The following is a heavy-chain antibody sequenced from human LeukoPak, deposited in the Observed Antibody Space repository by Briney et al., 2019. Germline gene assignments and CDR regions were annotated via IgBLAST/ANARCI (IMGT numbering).Heavy chain of an antibody. CDR1: GGSISSGDYY. D-gene: IGHD5-12*01. CDR3: ARASVGSGYDADWFDP. CDR2: IYYSGST. J-gene: IGHJ5*02. V-gene: IGHV4-30-4*01. Sequence: SQTLSLTCTVSGGSISSGDYYWSWIRQPPGKGLEWIGYIYYSGSTYYNPSLKSRVTISVDTSKNQFSLKLSPVTAADTAVYYCARASVGSGYDADWFDPWGQGTLVTVSS.